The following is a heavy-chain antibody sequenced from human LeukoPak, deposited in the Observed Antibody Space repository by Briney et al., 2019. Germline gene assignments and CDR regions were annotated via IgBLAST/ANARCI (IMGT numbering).Heavy chain of an antibody. V-gene: IGHV1-2*02. Sequence: GASVKVSCKASGYTFTGYYMHWVRQAPGQGLEWMGWINPNSGGTNYAQKFQGRVTMTRDTSISTAYMELSRLRSDDTAVYYCARDLYYYGSGSYSTYYYYYYMDVWGKGTTVTISS. CDR1: GYTFTGYY. CDR2: INPNSGGT. J-gene: IGHJ6*03. CDR3: ARDLYYYGSGSYSTYYYYYYMDV. D-gene: IGHD3-10*01.